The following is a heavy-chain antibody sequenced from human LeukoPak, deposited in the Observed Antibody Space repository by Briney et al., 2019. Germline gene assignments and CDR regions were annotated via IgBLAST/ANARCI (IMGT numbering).Heavy chain of an antibody. D-gene: IGHD3-10*01. CDR3: ARGPTLNGSVSPTDY. CDR2: IIPILGIA. J-gene: IGHJ4*02. Sequence: ASVTVTCKASGGTFSSYDTSVGRQAPGQGLEWMGRIIPILGIANYAQKFQGRVTITADKSTSTAYMELSSLRSEDTAVYYGARGPTLNGSVSPTDYWGQGRPVTVSS. V-gene: IGHV1-69*04. CDR1: GGTFSSYD.